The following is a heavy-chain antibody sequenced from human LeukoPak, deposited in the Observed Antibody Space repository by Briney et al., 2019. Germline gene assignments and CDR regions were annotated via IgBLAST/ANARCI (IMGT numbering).Heavy chain of an antibody. Sequence: WGALRLSCSASGFTLSSYWMGWVRQAPGKGLGWVAKIKQDGSEKYYVDSVKGRFTISRDNAKNSLYLQMNSLRAEDTAVYYCARARAYCSSTSCYTAYFDYWGQGTLVTVSS. J-gene: IGHJ4*02. CDR2: IKQDGSEK. CDR1: GFTLSSYW. V-gene: IGHV3-7*01. D-gene: IGHD2-2*02. CDR3: ARARAYCSSTSCYTAYFDY.